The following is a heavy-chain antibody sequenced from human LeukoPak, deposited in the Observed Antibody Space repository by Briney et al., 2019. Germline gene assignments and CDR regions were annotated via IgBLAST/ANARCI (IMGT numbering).Heavy chain of an antibody. CDR3: AREMGDDSSGYHDY. CDR2: INPNSGGT. Sequence: GASVKVSCKASGYTFTSYYMHWLRQAPGQGLEWMGWINPNSGGTNYAQKFQGRVTMTRDTSISTAYMELSRLRSDDTAVYYCAREMGDDSSGYHDYWGQGTLVTVSS. V-gene: IGHV1-2*02. CDR1: GYTFTSYY. D-gene: IGHD3-22*01. J-gene: IGHJ4*02.